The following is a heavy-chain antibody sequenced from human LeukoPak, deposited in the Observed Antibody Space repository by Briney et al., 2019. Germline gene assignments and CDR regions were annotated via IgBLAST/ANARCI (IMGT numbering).Heavy chain of an antibody. D-gene: IGHD3-3*01. CDR3: ARGAYFGVVIFDY. CDR1: GGSIGSYY. CDR2: IYYSGST. Sequence: SETLSLTCTVSGGSIGSYYWSWIRQPPGKGLEWIGYIYYSGSTNYSPSLKSRVTISVDTSKNQFSLKLTSVTAADTAVYYCARGAYFGVVIFDYWGQGTLVTVSS. J-gene: IGHJ4*02. V-gene: IGHV4-59*01.